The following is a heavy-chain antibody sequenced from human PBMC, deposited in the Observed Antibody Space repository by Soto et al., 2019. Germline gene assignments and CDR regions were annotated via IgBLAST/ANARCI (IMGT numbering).Heavy chain of an antibody. Sequence: QVQLVQSGAEEKKPGASVKISCKASGYTFTKYAMHWVRQAPGQSLEWMGWINAGNGNTKYSQKFQGRVTITRDTSASTAYMELSNLRSEDTAVYHCAREQWLGVDYWGQGTLVTVSS. V-gene: IGHV1-3*05. D-gene: IGHD6-19*01. CDR3: AREQWLGVDY. J-gene: IGHJ4*02. CDR2: INAGNGNT. CDR1: GYTFTKYA.